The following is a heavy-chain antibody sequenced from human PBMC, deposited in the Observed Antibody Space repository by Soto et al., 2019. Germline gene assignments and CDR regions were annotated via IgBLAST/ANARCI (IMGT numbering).Heavy chain of an antibody. J-gene: IGHJ6*04. CDR1: GFTVSSKY. D-gene: IGHD2-15*01. Sequence: EVQLVESGGGLVQPGGSLRLSCAASGFTVSSKYMTWVRQAPGTGLVGVSLIQSGGTTYYADSVKGRFTISRDTSENTLHLQMDSLRVEDTAVYYCARDDVLCDGGRCYAIPLDVWGNGTKVTVSS. CDR3: ARDDVLCDGGRCYAIPLDV. V-gene: IGHV3-66*01. CDR2: IQSGGTT.